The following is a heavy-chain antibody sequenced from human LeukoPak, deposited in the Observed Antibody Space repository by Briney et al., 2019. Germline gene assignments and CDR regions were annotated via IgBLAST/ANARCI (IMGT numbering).Heavy chain of an antibody. V-gene: IGHV1-69*06. CDR3: ARIKWEPTYYYYMDV. CDR1: GGTFSSYA. D-gene: IGHD5-12*01. J-gene: IGHJ6*03. Sequence: GASVKVSCKASGGTFSSYAISWVRQAPGQGLGWMGGIIPIFGTANYAQKFQGRVTITADKSTSTAYMELSSLRSEDTAVYYCARIKWEPTYYYYMDVWGKGTTVTVSS. CDR2: IIPIFGTA.